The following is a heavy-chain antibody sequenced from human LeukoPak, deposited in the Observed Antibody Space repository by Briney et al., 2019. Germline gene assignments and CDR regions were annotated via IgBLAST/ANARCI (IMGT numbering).Heavy chain of an antibody. CDR3: ARSIAVAGTTGFDY. J-gene: IGHJ4*02. CDR1: GWGFXXXW. V-gene: IGHV5-51*01. CDR2: IYPGDSDT. Sequence: GWGFXXXWIGXXRRMPGKGMEWMGIIYPGDSDTRYSPSFQGQVTISADKSISTAYLQWSSLKASDTAMYYCARSIAVAGTTGFDYWGQGTLVTVSS. D-gene: IGHD6-19*01.